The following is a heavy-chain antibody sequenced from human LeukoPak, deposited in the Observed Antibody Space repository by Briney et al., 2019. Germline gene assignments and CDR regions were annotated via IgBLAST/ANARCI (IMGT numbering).Heavy chain of an antibody. CDR3: ARVGRLRLGDDFDY. CDR2: IYHSGGT. J-gene: IGHJ4*02. Sequence: SETLSLTCAVSGYSISSGYYWGWIRQPPGKGLEWIGSIYHSGGTYYNPSLKSRVTISVDTSKNQFSLKLSSVTAADTAVYYCARVGRLRLGDDFDYWGQGTLVTVSS. D-gene: IGHD3-16*01. CDR1: GYSISSGYY. V-gene: IGHV4-38-2*01.